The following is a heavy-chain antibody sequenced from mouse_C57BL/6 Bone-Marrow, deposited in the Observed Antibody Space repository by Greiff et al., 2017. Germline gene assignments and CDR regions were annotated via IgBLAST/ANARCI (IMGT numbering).Heavy chain of an antibody. CDR3: ARLGLGRPY. V-gene: IGHV1-80*01. CDR2: IYPGDGDT. CDR1: GYAFSSYW. D-gene: IGHD4-1*01. Sequence: QVQLKESGAELVKPGASVKISCKASGYAFSSYWLNWVKQRPGKGLEWIGQIYPGDGDTNYNGKFKGKATLTADKSSSTAYMQLSSLTSEDSAVYFCARLGLGRPYWGQGTLVTVAA. J-gene: IGHJ3*01.